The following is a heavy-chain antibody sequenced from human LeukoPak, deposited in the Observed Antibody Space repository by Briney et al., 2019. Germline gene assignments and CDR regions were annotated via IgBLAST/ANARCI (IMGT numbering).Heavy chain of an antibody. CDR2: ISSSGSTI. CDR3: ARRLAARLYYFDY. J-gene: IGHJ4*02. D-gene: IGHD2-15*01. CDR1: GFTFSSYE. Sequence: PGGSLRLSCAASGFTFSSYEMNWVRQAPGKGLEWVSYISSSGSTIYYADSVKGRFTISRDNTKNSLYLQMNSLRAEDTAVYYCARRLAARLYYFDYWGQGTLVTVSS. V-gene: IGHV3-48*03.